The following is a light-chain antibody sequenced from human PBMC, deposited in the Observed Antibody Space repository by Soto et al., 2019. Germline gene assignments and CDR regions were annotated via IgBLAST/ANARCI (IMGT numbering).Light chain of an antibody. J-gene: IGLJ2*01. CDR3: SSYGGSNTVV. CDR1: SSDVGGYNY. CDR2: EVS. V-gene: IGLV2-8*01. Sequence: QSALTQPPSASGSPGQSVTISCTGSSSDVGGYNYDSWYQQHPGKAPKLMIYEVSKWPSGVPDRLSGSKSGNTASLTVSGLQAEDEADYYCSSYGGSNTVVFGGGTKLPVL.